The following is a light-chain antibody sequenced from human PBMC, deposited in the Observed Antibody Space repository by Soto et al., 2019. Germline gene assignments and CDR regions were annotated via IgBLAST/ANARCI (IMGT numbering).Light chain of an antibody. Sequence: LLPQSPGTRSLSPGERATISCRASQSVSNNYLAWYQQKPGQAPRLLIYGASNRATGIPYRFSGSGSATHFTLTITRVEPEDFAVYYCRQYGSSGTFGKGAKVDI. V-gene: IGKV3-20*01. CDR3: RQYGSSGT. J-gene: IGKJ1*01. CDR1: QSVSNNY. CDR2: GAS.